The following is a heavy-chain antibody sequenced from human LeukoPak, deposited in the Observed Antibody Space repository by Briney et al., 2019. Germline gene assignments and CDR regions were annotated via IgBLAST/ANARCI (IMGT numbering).Heavy chain of an antibody. Sequence: GVSVKVSCKASGYTFSSYGISWVRQAPGQGLEWMGWINPNSGGTNYAQKFQGRVTMTRDTSISTAYMELRSLRSDDTAVYYCARDRSEDYMDVWGQGTMVTVSS. CDR3: ARDRSEDYMDV. CDR2: INPNSGGT. V-gene: IGHV1-2*02. D-gene: IGHD4-11*01. CDR1: GYTFSSYG. J-gene: IGHJ3*01.